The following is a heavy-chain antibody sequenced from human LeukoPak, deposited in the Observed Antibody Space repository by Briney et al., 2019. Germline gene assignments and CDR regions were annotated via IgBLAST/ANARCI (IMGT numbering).Heavy chain of an antibody. J-gene: IGHJ5*02. V-gene: IGHV3-7*01. CDR3: TRDFDP. CDR2: IKQDGSEK. CDR1: GLSFGNYW. Sequence: GGSLRLSCVASGLSFGNYWVDWVRQAPGKGLEWVGNIKQDGSEKYYVDSVKGRFTISRDNAKNSLYLDMNSLRVEDTAIYYCTRDFDPWGQGTLVTVSS.